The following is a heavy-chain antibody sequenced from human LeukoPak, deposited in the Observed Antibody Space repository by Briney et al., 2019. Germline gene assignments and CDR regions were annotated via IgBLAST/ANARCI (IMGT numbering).Heavy chain of an antibody. CDR1: GFTLNNYG. Sequence: GGSLRLSCAASGFTLNNYGINWVRQAPGKGPEWVSFISRSSSYIFYADSVKGRFTTSRDNAKNSLYLQMNSLRAEDTAVYYCARTYASGSRRYWSFDLWGRGTLVTV. D-gene: IGHD3-10*01. J-gene: IGHJ2*01. V-gene: IGHV3-21*01. CDR3: ARTYASGSRRYWSFDL. CDR2: ISRSSSYI.